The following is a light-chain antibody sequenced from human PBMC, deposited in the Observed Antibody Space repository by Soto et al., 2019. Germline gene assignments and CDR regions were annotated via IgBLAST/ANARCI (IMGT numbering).Light chain of an antibody. J-gene: IGKJ5*01. Sequence: EVVLTQSPVTLSLSPGERATLSCRASQSFRGLLAWYQQKPGQAPRLLISDAYNRATGIPPRFSGSGSGTDLPLTLSSLEPEDSAVYYCQRRHMWPITFGQGTRLEIK. V-gene: IGKV3-11*01. CDR3: QRRHMWPIT. CDR1: QSFRGL. CDR2: DAY.